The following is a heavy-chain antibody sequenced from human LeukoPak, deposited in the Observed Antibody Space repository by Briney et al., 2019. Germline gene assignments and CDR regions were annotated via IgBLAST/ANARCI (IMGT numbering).Heavy chain of an antibody. Sequence: GGSLRLSCAASGLTVSTNYMSWVRQTPEKGLEWVSILYSGGSAYYPDSLNGRFTISRDNAKNSLYLQMNSLRAEDTAVYYCARDGKQLPPPIPFDYWGQGTLVTVSS. V-gene: IGHV3-66*01. CDR2: LYSGGSA. CDR3: ARDGKQLPPPIPFDY. J-gene: IGHJ4*02. CDR1: GLTVSTNY. D-gene: IGHD6-13*01.